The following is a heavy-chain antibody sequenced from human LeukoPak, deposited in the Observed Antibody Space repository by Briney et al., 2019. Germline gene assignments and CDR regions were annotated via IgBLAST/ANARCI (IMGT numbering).Heavy chain of an antibody. CDR3: ARGRENLYIVATRDEYYYGMDV. CDR2: ITHGGST. V-gene: IGHV4-34*01. J-gene: IGHJ6*02. D-gene: IGHD5-12*01. CDR1: GGSFSGYY. Sequence: SETLSLTCAVYGGSFSGYYWSWIRQPPGKGLEWVGEITHGGSTNYNPSLKSRVTISVDTSKNQFSLKLSSVTAADTAVYYCARGRENLYIVATRDEYYYGMDVWGQGTTVTVSS.